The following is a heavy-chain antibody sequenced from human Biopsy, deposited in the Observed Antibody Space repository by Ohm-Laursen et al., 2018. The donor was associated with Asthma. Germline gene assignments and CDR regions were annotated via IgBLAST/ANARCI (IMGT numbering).Heavy chain of an antibody. CDR2: ISYSGST. Sequence: GTLSLTCPVSGGSVSSGSYYWSWIRQPPGKGLAWVSYISYSGSTDSNPSLKSRLTISMDTSKNQFSLKLSSVTAADTAVYYCARVPTTLRYFDLWGRGTLVTVSP. D-gene: IGHD2-15*01. CDR3: ARVPTTLRYFDL. CDR1: GGSVSSGSYY. J-gene: IGHJ2*01. V-gene: IGHV4-61*01.